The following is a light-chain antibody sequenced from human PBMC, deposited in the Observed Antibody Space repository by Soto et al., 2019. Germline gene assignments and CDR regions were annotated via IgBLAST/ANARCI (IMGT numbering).Light chain of an antibody. V-gene: IGKV3-11*01. CDR1: QSVSSY. Sequence: EIVLTQSPVTLSLSPGERATLSCRASQSVSSYLAWYQQKPGQPPRLLIYDTSNRATGIAARFSGSGSGTDFTLTISSLEPEDFAVYYCQQRRDWPITFGQGTRLEIK. J-gene: IGKJ5*01. CDR2: DTS. CDR3: QQRRDWPIT.